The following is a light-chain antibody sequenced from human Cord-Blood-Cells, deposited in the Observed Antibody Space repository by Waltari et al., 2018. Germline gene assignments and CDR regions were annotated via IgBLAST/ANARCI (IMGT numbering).Light chain of an antibody. Sequence: DIQMTQSPSSLSASVGDRVTITCRASQSISSYLNWYQQKPGKAPKLLIYAASILQRGVPSRFSGSGTGTDFTLTISSLQPEDFATYDCQQSYSTPYTFGQGTKLEIK. CDR2: AAS. J-gene: IGKJ2*01. V-gene: IGKV1-39*01. CDR3: QQSYSTPYT. CDR1: QSISSY.